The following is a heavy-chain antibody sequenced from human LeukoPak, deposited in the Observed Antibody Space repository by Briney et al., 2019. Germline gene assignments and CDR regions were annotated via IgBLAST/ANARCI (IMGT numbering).Heavy chain of an antibody. D-gene: IGHD3-3*01. Sequence: GGSLRLSCAPSGFTFDDYAMHWVRQAPGKGLEWVALISYDGGNIYYGDSVKGRFTISRDNSQNMLYLQMNSLRTEDTAVYYCASAYASYDFWSGYENFDFWGQGTLVTVSS. CDR3: ASAYASYDFWSGYENFDF. J-gene: IGHJ4*02. V-gene: IGHV3-30*04. CDR2: ISYDGGNI. CDR1: GFTFDDYA.